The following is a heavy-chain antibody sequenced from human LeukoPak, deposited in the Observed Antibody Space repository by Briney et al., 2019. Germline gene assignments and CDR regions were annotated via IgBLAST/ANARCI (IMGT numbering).Heavy chain of an antibody. CDR3: AKGQKWELLPLDY. D-gene: IGHD1-26*01. Sequence: GGSLRLSCAASGFTFSSYAMSWVRQAPGKGLEWVSTISGSGGSTYYADSVKGRFTISRDNSKNTLYLQMNSLRAEDTAVYYCAKGQKWELLPLDYWRQGTLVTVSS. CDR1: GFTFSSYA. CDR2: ISGSGGST. V-gene: IGHV3-23*01. J-gene: IGHJ4*02.